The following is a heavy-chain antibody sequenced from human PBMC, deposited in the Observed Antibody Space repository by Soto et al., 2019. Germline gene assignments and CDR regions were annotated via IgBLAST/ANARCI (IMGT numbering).Heavy chain of an antibody. D-gene: IGHD6-19*01. J-gene: IGHJ4*02. CDR1: GFSLSTSGMC. Sequence: SGPTLVNPTQTLTMTCTFSGFSLSTSGMCVSWIRQPPGKALEWLALIDWDDDKYYSTSLKTRLTISKDTSKNQVVLTMTNMDPVDTATFYLALSIYRSCLDYCGQGTLVTVSS. CDR2: IDWDDDK. CDR3: ALSIYRSCLDY. V-gene: IGHV2-70*13.